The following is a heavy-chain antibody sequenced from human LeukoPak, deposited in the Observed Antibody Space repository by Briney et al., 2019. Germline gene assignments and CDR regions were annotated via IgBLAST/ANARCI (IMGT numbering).Heavy chain of an antibody. J-gene: IGHJ4*02. Sequence: SETLSLTCTVSGGSISSYYWSWIRQPPGKGLEWIGYIYYSGSTNYNPSLKSRVTISVDTSKNQFSLKLSSVTAADTAVYYCARAPCYYDSSGYLYYFDYWGQGTLVTVSS. D-gene: IGHD3-22*01. CDR2: IYYSGST. V-gene: IGHV4-59*01. CDR1: GGSISSYY. CDR3: ARAPCYYDSSGYLYYFDY.